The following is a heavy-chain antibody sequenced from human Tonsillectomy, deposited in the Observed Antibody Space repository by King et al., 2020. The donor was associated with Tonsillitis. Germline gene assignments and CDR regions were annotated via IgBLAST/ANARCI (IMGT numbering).Heavy chain of an antibody. CDR1: GFTFGSHG. D-gene: IGHD1-7*01. J-gene: IGHJ6*03. Sequence: QLVESGGGVVQPGRSLRLSCAASGFTFGSHGMHWVRQAPGKGLEGVALIWYDGSNEYYGDSVKGRFTISRDNSRNTLYLQMKSLRAEDTAVYYCATTETGTTEVYYHYMDVWGKGTTVIVSS. V-gene: IGHV3-33*08. CDR2: IWYDGSNE. CDR3: ATTETGTTEVYYHYMDV.